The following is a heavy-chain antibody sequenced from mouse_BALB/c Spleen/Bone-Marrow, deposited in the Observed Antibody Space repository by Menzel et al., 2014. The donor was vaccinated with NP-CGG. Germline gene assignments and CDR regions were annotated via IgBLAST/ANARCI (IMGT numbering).Heavy chain of an antibody. V-gene: IGHV5-9-4*01. J-gene: IGHJ1*01. D-gene: IGHD4-1*01. CDR1: GFTFSDYA. CDR3: ARVIGTRCFGV. CDR2: ISGGGSYT. Sequence: EVKLVESGGGLVKPGGSLKLSCAASGFTFSDYAMSWVRQSPEKRLEWVAEISGGGSYTYYPDTVTGRFTISRDNAKNTLYLEMSSLKSEDTAIYYCARVIGTRCFGVWGAGTTVTVSS.